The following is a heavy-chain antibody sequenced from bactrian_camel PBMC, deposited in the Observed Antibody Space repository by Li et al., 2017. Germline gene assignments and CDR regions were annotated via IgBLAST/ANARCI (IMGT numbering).Heavy chain of an antibody. D-gene: IGHD3*01. J-gene: IGHJ4*01. CDR2: IPSAGGTT. CDR3: ATRAIQAGAGYNY. Sequence: VESGGGLVQPGGSLRLSCTGPGFTFSSYWMYWVRQAPGKGLEWVSAIPSAGGTTYYADSVKGRFTISRDNAKNTVYPQMNDLKPEDTGAYYCATRAIQAGAGYNYWGQGT. CDR1: GFTFSSYW. V-gene: IGHV3S25*01.